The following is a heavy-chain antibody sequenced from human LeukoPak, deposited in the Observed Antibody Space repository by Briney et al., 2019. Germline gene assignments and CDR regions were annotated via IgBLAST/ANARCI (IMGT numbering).Heavy chain of an antibody. CDR1: GFTFNSYA. Sequence: GGSLRLSCAASGFTFNSYAMNWVRQAPGKGLEWVSGIRCSGGTTYYADSVKGRFTISRDNPKHTLYLQMNRLRAEDTAVYYCAKDRYSNYGNWFDPWGQGTLVTVFS. J-gene: IGHJ5*02. D-gene: IGHD4-11*01. CDR3: AKDRYSNYGNWFDP. V-gene: IGHV3-23*01. CDR2: IRCSGGTT.